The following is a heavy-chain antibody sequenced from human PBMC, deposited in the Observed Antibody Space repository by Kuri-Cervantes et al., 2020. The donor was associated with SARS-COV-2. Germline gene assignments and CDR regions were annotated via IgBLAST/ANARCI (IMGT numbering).Heavy chain of an antibody. Sequence: GGSLRLSCAVSGFTFSSYAMHWVRQAPGKGLEWVAVISYDGSNKNYADSVKGRFTISRDNSKNTLYLQMNSLRAEDTAVYYCAKDQHGIVVVVAAIDYWGQGTLVTVSS. CDR2: ISYDGSNK. V-gene: IGHV3-30-3*01. J-gene: IGHJ4*02. CDR1: GFTFSSYA. D-gene: IGHD2-15*01. CDR3: AKDQHGIVVVVAAIDY.